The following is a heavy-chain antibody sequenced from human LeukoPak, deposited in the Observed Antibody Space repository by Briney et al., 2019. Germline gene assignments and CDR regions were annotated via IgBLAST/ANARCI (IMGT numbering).Heavy chain of an antibody. CDR1: GGSFSGYY. J-gene: IGHJ4*02. V-gene: IGHV4-34*01. Sequence: SETLSLTCAVYGGSFSGYYWSWIRQPPGKGLEWIGEINHSGSTNYNPSLKSRVTISVDTSKNQFSLKLSSVTAADTAVYYCARGREEFYYDSSGYYYFDNWGQGNLVTVSS. CDR2: INHSGST. D-gene: IGHD3-22*01. CDR3: ARGREEFYYDSSGYYYFDN.